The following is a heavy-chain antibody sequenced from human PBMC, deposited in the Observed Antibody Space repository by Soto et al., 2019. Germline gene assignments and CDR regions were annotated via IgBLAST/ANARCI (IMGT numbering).Heavy chain of an antibody. Sequence: APVKVSCKPSGYTLTSYGISWVRQATAQGLEWMGWLSAYNGNTNYAQKLQGRVTMTTDTSTSTAYMELGSLRSADTAVYYCARGATDYYHSSGPFDYWGQG. D-gene: IGHD3-22*01. J-gene: IGHJ4*02. CDR3: ARGATDYYHSSGPFDY. CDR1: GYTLTSYG. CDR2: LSAYNGNT. V-gene: IGHV1-18*04.